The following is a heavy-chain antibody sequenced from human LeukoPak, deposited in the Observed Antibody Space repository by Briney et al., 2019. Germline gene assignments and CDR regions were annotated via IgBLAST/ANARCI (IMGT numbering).Heavy chain of an antibody. V-gene: IGHV3-11*03. CDR3: ARGGVVPAEYFQH. CDR2: ISSSSSYT. D-gene: IGHD2-21*01. Sequence: GGSLRLSCAASGFTFSNYAMHWVRQAPGKGLEWVSYISSSSSYTNYADSVKGRFTISRDNAKNSLYLQMNSLRAEDTAVYYCARGGVVPAEYFQHWGQGTLVTVSS. CDR1: GFTFSNYA. J-gene: IGHJ1*01.